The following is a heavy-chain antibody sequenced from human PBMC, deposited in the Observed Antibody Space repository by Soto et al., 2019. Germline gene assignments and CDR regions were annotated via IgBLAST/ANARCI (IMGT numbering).Heavy chain of an antibody. CDR2: ISYDGSNK. J-gene: IGHJ6*02. Sequence: PGGSLRLSCAASGFTFSSYGMHRVRQAPGKGLEWVAVISYDGSNKYYADSVKGRFTISRDNSKNTLYLQMNSLRAEDTAVYYCARVSRSYRRYLGYYGMDVWGQGTTVTVSS. CDR3: ARVSRSYRRYLGYYGMDV. CDR1: GFTFSSYG. V-gene: IGHV3-30*03. D-gene: IGHD6-13*01.